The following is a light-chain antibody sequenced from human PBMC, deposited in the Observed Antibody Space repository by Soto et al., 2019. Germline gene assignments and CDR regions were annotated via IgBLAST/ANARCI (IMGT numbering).Light chain of an antibody. CDR3: CSYAGSYTYFYV. V-gene: IGLV2-11*01. CDR2: DVN. Sequence: QSALTQPRSVSGSPGQSVTISCTGTSSDVGGYNYVSWYQQHPGTAPKLVIYDVNKRPSGVPDRLSCSKSGNTASLPISGLQAEDEADYYCCSYAGSYTYFYVFGSGTKVTVL. J-gene: IGLJ1*01. CDR1: SSDVGGYNY.